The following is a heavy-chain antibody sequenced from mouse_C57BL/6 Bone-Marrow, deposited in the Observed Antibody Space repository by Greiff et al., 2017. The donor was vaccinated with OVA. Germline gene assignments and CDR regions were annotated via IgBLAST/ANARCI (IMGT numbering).Heavy chain of an antibody. Sequence: QVQLQQSGAELVKPGASVKISCKASGYAFSSYWLNWVKKRPGKGLEWIGQIYPGDGDTNYNGKFKGKATLTADKSSSTAYMQLSSLTSEDSAVYFCARQAYYMDYWGQGTSVTVSS. CDR3: ARQAYYMDY. V-gene: IGHV1-80*01. CDR2: IYPGDGDT. D-gene: IGHD1-1*01. J-gene: IGHJ4*01. CDR1: GYAFSSYW.